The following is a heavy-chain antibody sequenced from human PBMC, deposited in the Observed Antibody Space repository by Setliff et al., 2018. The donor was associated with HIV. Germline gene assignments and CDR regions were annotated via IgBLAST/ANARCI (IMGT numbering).Heavy chain of an antibody. CDR3: ARDFGWSSSWYGYYFDY. CDR2: IYTSGST. D-gene: IGHD6-13*01. J-gene: IGHJ4*02. V-gene: IGHV4-4*07. CDR1: GGSISSYY. Sequence: PSETLSLTCTVSGGSISSYYWSWIRQPAGKGLEWIGRIYTSGSTNYNPSLKSRVTISVDTSKNQFSLKLSSVTAAETAVYYCARDFGWSSSWYGYYFDYWGQGTLVNVSS.